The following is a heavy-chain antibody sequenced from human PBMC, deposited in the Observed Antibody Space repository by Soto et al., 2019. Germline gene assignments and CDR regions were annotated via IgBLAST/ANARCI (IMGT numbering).Heavy chain of an antibody. V-gene: IGHV3-74*01. CDR1: GFTFSSHW. Sequence: EVQLVESGGVLVQPGGSLRLSCAASGFTFSSHWMHWVRQAPGKGLVWVSRINSDGSRINYADSVKGRVTISRDNAKNTVYLQMNSLRAEDTAVYICARGASGRYYMDVWGKGTTVTVSS. D-gene: IGHD3-10*01. CDR2: INSDGSRI. CDR3: ARGASGRYYMDV. J-gene: IGHJ6*03.